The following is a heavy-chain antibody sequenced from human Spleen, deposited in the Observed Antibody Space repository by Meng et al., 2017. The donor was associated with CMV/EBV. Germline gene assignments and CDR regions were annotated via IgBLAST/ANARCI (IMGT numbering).Heavy chain of an antibody. CDR2: VSSYNGNT. D-gene: IGHD2-2*01. CDR3: ARISRRGYCSATTCSFAMDV. V-gene: IGHV1-18*01. Sequence: ASVKVSCKASDYTLTNYGITWVRQAPGQGLEWMGWVSSYNGNTNYAQRLQGRITMTTDTSANTAYMELRSLISDDTAMYYCARISRRGYCSATTCSFAMDVWGQGTTVTVSS. CDR1: DYTLTNYG. J-gene: IGHJ6*02.